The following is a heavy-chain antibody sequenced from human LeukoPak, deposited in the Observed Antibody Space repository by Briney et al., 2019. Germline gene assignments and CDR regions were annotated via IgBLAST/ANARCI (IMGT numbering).Heavy chain of an antibody. Sequence: PSETLSLTCVVSGGSISSTSYYWGWIRQPPGKGLEWIGSIYYSGNTYYNPSLKSRVTSSMDTSKNQFSLKLSFVTAADTAMFYCASLRGELHSFDYWGQGTLVTVSS. J-gene: IGHJ4*02. CDR2: IYYSGNT. CDR1: GGSISSTSYY. D-gene: IGHD3-10*01. V-gene: IGHV4-39*01. CDR3: ASLRGELHSFDY.